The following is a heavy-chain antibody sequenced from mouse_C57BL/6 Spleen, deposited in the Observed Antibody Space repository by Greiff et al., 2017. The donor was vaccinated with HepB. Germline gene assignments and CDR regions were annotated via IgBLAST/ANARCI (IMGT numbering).Heavy chain of an antibody. CDR3: ARSGGYDYDRGWYFDV. Sequence: VMLVESGAELAKPGASVKLSCKASGYTFTSYWMHWVKQRPGQGLEWIGYINPSSGYTKYNQKFKGKATLIADKSSSTAYMQLSSLTYEDSAVYYCARSGGYDYDRGWYFDVWGTGTTVTVSS. D-gene: IGHD2-4*01. CDR2: INPSSGYT. CDR1: GYTFTSYW. V-gene: IGHV1-7*01. J-gene: IGHJ1*03.